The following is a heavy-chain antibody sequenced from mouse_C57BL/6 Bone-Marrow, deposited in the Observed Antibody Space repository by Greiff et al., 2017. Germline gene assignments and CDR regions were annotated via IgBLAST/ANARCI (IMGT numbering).Heavy chain of an antibody. J-gene: IGHJ2*01. CDR2: INPNNGGT. Sequence: EVQLQQSGPELVKPGASVKISCKASGYTFTDYYMNWVKQSHGKSLEWIGDINPNNGGTSYNQKLKGKSTLTVDKASSTAYMELRSLTSEDSAVYYCAVNFSFDYWGRGTTLTVSS. V-gene: IGHV1-26*01. D-gene: IGHD1-3*01. CDR1: GYTFTDYY. CDR3: AVNFSFDY.